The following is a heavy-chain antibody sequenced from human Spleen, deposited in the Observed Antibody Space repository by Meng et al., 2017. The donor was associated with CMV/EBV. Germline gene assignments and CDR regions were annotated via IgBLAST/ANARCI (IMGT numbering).Heavy chain of an antibody. CDR3: ARVSCSSTSCYSNDGMDV. J-gene: IGHJ6*02. CDR2: INHSGST. V-gene: IGHV4-34*01. D-gene: IGHD2-2*01. Sequence: SETLSLTCAVYGGSFSGYYWSWIRQPPGKGLEWIGEINHSGSTNYNPSLKSRVTISVDTSKNQFSLKLSSVTAADTAVYYCARVSCSSTSCYSNDGMDVWGQGTTVTVSS. CDR1: GGSFSGYY.